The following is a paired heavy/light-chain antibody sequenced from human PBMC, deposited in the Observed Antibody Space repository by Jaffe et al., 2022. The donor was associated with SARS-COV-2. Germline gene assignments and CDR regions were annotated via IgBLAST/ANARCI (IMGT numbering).Heavy chain of an antibody. V-gene: IGHV3-23*01. D-gene: IGHD1-20*01. CDR3: ASPYNWDVVGGRFDY. J-gene: IGHJ4*02. CDR2: ITTTGGVT. CDR1: GFTFSRYA. Sequence: EVQLLESGGGLVQPGGSLRLSCAASGFTFSRYAMSWVRQAPGKGLEWVSTITTTGGVTYYADSVKGRFTISRDNSENTLYLQMNSMRAEDTAIYYCASPYNWDVVGGRFDYWGQGTLVTVSS.
Light chain of an antibody. CDR2: SNN. V-gene: IGLV1-44*01. Sequence: QSVLAQPPSASRTPGQRVTISCSGSSSNIGSNTVNWYQQLPGTAPKLLIYSNNQRPSGVPDRFSGSKSGTSASLAISGLQPEDEADYYCAAWDDSLNGVVFGGGTKLTVL. J-gene: IGLJ2*01. CDR3: AAWDDSLNGVV. CDR1: SSNIGSNT.